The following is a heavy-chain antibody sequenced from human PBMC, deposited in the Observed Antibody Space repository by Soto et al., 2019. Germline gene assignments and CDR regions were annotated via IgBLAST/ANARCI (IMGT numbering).Heavy chain of an antibody. V-gene: IGHV3-23*01. Sequence: GGSMRVSSAAAGFNFISYAMSWVRQNTGKGLEWVSAISGSGGSTYYADSVKGRFTISRDNSKNTLYLQTNSLRAEDTAVYYCAKDTGITIFGVGPNAFDIWGQGSMVTVSS. CDR2: ISGSGGST. J-gene: IGHJ3*02. CDR3: AKDTGITIFGVGPNAFDI. CDR1: GFNFISYA. D-gene: IGHD3-3*01.